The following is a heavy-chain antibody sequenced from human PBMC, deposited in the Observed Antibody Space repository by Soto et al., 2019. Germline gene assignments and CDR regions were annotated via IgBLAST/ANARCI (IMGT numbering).Heavy chain of an antibody. CDR3: ARDDKGVVPAAISYYYGMDV. CDR2: ISSSSSYI. J-gene: IGHJ6*02. Sequence: EGSLRLSCAASGFTFSSYSMNWVRQAPGKGLEWVSSISSSSSYIYYADSVKGRFTISRDNAKNSLYLQMNSLRAEDTAVYYCARDDKGVVPAAISYYYGMDVWGQGTTVTVSS. V-gene: IGHV3-21*01. CDR1: GFTFSSYS. D-gene: IGHD2-2*01.